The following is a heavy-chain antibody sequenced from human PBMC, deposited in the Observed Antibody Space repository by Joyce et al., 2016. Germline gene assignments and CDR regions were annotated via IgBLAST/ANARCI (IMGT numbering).Heavy chain of an antibody. CDR2: ILPFLKKP. J-gene: IGHJ5*02. Sequence: QEHLVQSGAEVKKPGSSVKVSCKASGGSFSSHGVSWVRQAPGQGLEWMGDILPFLKKPNYAQRFQGRVTISAYQSTSTSYMDLTDLRSEDTAIYYCATNRGGYREHWFGPWGQGTLITVSS. CDR1: GGSFSSHG. V-gene: IGHV1-69*01. CDR3: ATNRGGYREHWFGP. D-gene: IGHD5-12*01.